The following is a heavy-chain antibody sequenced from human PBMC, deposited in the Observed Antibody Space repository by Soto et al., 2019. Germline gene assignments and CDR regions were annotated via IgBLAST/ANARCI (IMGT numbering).Heavy chain of an antibody. V-gene: IGHV3-21*01. CDR1: GFTFSSYS. Sequence: EVQLVESGGGLVKPGGSLRLSCAASGFTFSSYSMNWVRQAPGKGLEWVSSISSSSSYIYCADSVKGRFTISRDNAKNSLYLQMNSLRAEDTAVYYCAKAGSFRGEWLQDLDYWGQGTLVTVSS. CDR3: AKAGSFRGEWLQDLDY. D-gene: IGHD1-26*01. CDR2: ISSSSSYI. J-gene: IGHJ4*02.